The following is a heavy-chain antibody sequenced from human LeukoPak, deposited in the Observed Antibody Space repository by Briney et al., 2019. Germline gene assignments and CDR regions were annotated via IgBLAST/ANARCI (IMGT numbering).Heavy chain of an antibody. V-gene: IGHV4-34*01. Sequence: SETLSLTCAVYGGSFSGYYWSWIRQPPGKGLEWIGYIYHSGSTYYNPSLKSRVTISVDRSKNQFSLKLSSVTAADTAVYYCARGTDYDFWSGYDYWGQGTLVTVSS. D-gene: IGHD3-3*01. CDR3: ARGTDYDFWSGYDY. CDR1: GGSFSGYY. CDR2: IYHSGST. J-gene: IGHJ4*02.